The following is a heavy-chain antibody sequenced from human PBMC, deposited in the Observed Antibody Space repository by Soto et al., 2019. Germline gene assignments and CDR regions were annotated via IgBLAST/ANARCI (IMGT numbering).Heavy chain of an antibody. CDR3: ARDKDPQQLGGNYYYGIDV. CDR2: ISPIFPTP. J-gene: IGHJ6*02. V-gene: IGHV1-69*12. CDR1: GGTFGNSA. D-gene: IGHD3-3*02. Sequence: QVQLVQSGAEVKKPGSSVTVSCKASGGTFGNSAISWVRQAPGQGLEWMGGISPIFPTPDYAQKFQGRVTITADESTSTAYLELTSLRSEDTAVYYCARDKDPQQLGGNYYYGIDVWGQGTKVTVSS.